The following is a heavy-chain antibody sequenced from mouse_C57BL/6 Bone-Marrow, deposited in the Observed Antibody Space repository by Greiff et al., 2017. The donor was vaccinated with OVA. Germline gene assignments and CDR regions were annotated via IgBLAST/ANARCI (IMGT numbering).Heavy chain of an antibody. CDR2: IDPETGGP. V-gene: IGHV1-15*01. Sequence: QVQLQQSGAELVRPGASVTLSCKASGYTFTDYEMHWVKQTPVHGLEWIGAIDPETGGPAYNQKFKGKAILTADKSSSTAYMELRSLTSEDSAVYYCTRSVRRAMDYWGQGTSVTVSS. CDR1: GYTFTDYE. CDR3: TRSVRRAMDY. D-gene: IGHD1-1*01. J-gene: IGHJ4*01.